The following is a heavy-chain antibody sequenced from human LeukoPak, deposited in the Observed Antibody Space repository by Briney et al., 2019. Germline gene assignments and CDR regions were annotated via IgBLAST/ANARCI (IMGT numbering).Heavy chain of an antibody. CDR1: GFTFSHYG. V-gene: IGHV3-33*06. J-gene: IGHJ4*02. D-gene: IGHD4-11*01. CDR3: AKDAQRGFDYSNSLDN. CDR2: TWSDGNNR. Sequence: GGSLRLSCATSGFTFSHYGMHWVRQAPGKGLEWAAVTWSDGNNRYYGDPVKGRFTISRDNFQSTVYLQMNSLRAEDTAVYYCAKDAQRGFDYSNSLDNWGQGTLVAVSS.